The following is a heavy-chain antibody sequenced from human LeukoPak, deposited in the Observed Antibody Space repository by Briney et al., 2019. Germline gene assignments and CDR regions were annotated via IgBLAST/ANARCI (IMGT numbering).Heavy chain of an antibody. V-gene: IGHV3-64*01. CDR2: ISSNGGIT. CDR3: ARAGSGWYSMDV. CDR1: GFTFSSYA. J-gene: IGHJ6*02. D-gene: IGHD6-19*01. Sequence: PGGSLRLSCAAAGFTFSSYAMHWVRQAPGKGLEYVSAISSNGGITYYANSVKGRFTISRDSSKNTMYLQMGSLRAEDMAVYYCARAGSGWYSMDVWGQGTTVTVSS.